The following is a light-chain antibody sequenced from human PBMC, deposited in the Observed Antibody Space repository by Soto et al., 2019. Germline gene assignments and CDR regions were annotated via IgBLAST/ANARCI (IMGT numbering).Light chain of an antibody. CDR2: DAS. CDR1: QSVSSY. J-gene: IGKJ1*01. CDR3: QQRSNWLPST. Sequence: EIVLTQSPATLFLSPGERATLSCRASQSVSSYLAWYQQKPGQAPRLLIYDASNRATGIPARFSGSGSGTDFTLTISSLEPEDFAVYYCQQRSNWLPSTFGQGTKV. V-gene: IGKV3-11*01.